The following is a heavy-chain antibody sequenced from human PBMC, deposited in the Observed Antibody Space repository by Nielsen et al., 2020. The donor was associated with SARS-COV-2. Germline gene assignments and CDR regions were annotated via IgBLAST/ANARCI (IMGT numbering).Heavy chain of an antibody. V-gene: IGHV4-31*03. Sequence: SGPTLVKPTETLTLTCTVSGFSLSNGRMGVNWIRQHPGKGLEWIGYIHNTGSTRYNPSLKSRLTISQDTSKNEFSMRLSSVTVADTAIYYCAREYGDLWFDPWGQGTLITVSS. CDR2: IHNTGST. CDR1: GFSLSNGRMG. J-gene: IGHJ5*02. CDR3: AREYGDLWFDP. D-gene: IGHD2-21*02.